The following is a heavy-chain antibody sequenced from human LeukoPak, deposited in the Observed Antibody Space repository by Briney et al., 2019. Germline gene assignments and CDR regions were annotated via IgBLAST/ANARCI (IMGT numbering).Heavy chain of an antibody. Sequence: SETLSLTCGVSGGSISSGGYSWSWIRQPPGKGLEWIGYIYHSGSTYYNPSLKSRVTISVDRSKNQFSLKLSSVTAADTAVYYCAREVATVTTRYFDYWGQGTLVTVSS. CDR3: AREVATVTTRYFDY. D-gene: IGHD4-17*01. CDR2: IYHSGST. J-gene: IGHJ4*02. V-gene: IGHV4-30-2*01. CDR1: GGSISSGGYS.